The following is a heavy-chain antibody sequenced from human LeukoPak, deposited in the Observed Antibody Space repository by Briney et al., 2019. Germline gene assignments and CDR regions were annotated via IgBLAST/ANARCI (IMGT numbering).Heavy chain of an antibody. CDR1: GYTFTGYY. J-gene: IGHJ4*02. V-gene: IGHV1-2*06. CDR2: INPNSGGT. Sequence: ASVEVSCKASGYTFTGYYMHWVRQAPGQGLEWMGRINPNSGGTNYAQKFQGRVTITRDTSISTAYMELSRLRSDDTAVYYCARDRGFWSGYYFGYWGQGTLVTVSS. CDR3: ARDRGFWSGYYFGY. D-gene: IGHD3-3*01.